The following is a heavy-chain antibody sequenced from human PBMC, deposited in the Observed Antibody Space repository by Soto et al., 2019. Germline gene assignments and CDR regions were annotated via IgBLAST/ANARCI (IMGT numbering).Heavy chain of an antibody. J-gene: IGHJ6*02. CDR1: GGSFSGYY. V-gene: IGHV4-34*01. CDR3: ARGLGYCSSTSCRTLYYYYGMDV. Sequence: SLTCAVYGGSFSGYYWSWIRQPPGKGLEWIGEINHSGSTNYNPSLKSRVTISVDTSKNQFSLKLSSVTAADTAVYYCARGLGYCSSTSCRTLYYYYGMDVWGQGTTVTVSS. D-gene: IGHD2-2*01. CDR2: INHSGST.